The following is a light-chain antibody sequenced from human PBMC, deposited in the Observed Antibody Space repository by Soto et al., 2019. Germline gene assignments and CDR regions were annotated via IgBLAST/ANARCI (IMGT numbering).Light chain of an antibody. V-gene: IGKV3-20*01. J-gene: IGKJ1*01. CDR3: QQYGDSPWT. Sequence: EVVLTQSPGTLSLSPGERATLSCRASQSVGSTYLAWYQQKPGQAPRLLIYGESSRATGIPDRFSGSGSGTDFTLTISRLGPEDFAVYDCQQYGDSPWTFGQGTKVEIK. CDR2: GES. CDR1: QSVGSTY.